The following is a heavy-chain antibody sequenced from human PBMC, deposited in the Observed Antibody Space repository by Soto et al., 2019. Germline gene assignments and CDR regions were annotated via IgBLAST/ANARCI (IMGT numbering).Heavy chain of an antibody. Sequence: QVQLQESGPGLVKPSQTLSLTCTVSGGSISSGGYYWSWIRQHPGKGLEWIGYIYYSGSTYYNPSLKSRVTISVDTSKNQFSLKLSSVTAADTAVYYCASSLTIFGVVPAFGYYGMDVWGQGTTVTVSS. CDR1: GGSISSGGYY. CDR3: ASSLTIFGVVPAFGYYGMDV. CDR2: IYYSGST. J-gene: IGHJ6*02. D-gene: IGHD3-3*01. V-gene: IGHV4-31*03.